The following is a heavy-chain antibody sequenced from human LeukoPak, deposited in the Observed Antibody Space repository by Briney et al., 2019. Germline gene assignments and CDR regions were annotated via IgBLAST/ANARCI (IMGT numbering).Heavy chain of an antibody. Sequence: SETLSLTCTASGGSISSYYWSWIRQPPGKGLEWIGYIYYSGSTNYNPSLKSRVTISVDTSKNQFSLKLSSVTAADTAVYYCARGIGYSYGFDYWGQGTLVTVSS. D-gene: IGHD5-18*01. CDR2: IYYSGST. V-gene: IGHV4-59*01. CDR3: ARGIGYSYGFDY. J-gene: IGHJ4*02. CDR1: GGSISSYY.